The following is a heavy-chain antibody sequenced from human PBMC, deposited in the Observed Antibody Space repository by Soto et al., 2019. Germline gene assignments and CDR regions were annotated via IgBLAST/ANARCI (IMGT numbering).Heavy chain of an antibody. J-gene: IGHJ5*02. CDR3: ARESAGCSGGSCYSDTAMAYNWFDP. CDR2: IYYSGST. Sequence: QVRLQESGPGLVKPSQTLSLTCTVSGGSISSGDYYWSWIRQPPGKGLEWIGYIYYSGSTYYNPSLKSRVTISVDTSKNQFSLKLSSVTAADTAVYYCARESAGCSGGSCYSDTAMAYNWFDPWGQGTLVTVSS. CDR1: GGSISSGDYY. D-gene: IGHD2-15*01. V-gene: IGHV4-30-4*01.